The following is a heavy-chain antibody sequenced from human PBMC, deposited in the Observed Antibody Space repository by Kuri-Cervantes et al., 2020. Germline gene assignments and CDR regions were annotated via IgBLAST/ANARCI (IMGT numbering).Heavy chain of an antibody. CDR1: GGSISSYY. D-gene: IGHD3-22*01. V-gene: IGHV4-59*01. J-gene: IGHJ3*02. CDR3: ARRHYYDSRGYRDAFDI. Sequence: GSLRLSCTVSGGSISSYYWSWIRQPPGKGLDWIGYIYYSGSTSYNPSLKSRVTISIDTSKNHFSLKLSSVTAADSAVYYCARRHYYDSRGYRDAFDIWGQGTMVTVSS. CDR2: IYYSGST.